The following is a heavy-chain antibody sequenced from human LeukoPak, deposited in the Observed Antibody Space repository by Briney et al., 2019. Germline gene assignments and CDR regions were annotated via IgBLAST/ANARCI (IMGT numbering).Heavy chain of an antibody. J-gene: IGHJ6*03. CDR3: ARVYRTVSGQPSPYYYYYMDV. Sequence: ASVKVSCKASGYTFTSYGISWVRQAPGQGLEWMGWISAYNGNTNYAQKLQGRVTMTTDTSKSTAYMELRSLRSDDTAVYYCARVYRTVSGQPSPYYYYYMDVWGKGTTVTVSS. D-gene: IGHD4-17*01. V-gene: IGHV1-18*01. CDR2: ISAYNGNT. CDR1: GYTFTSYG.